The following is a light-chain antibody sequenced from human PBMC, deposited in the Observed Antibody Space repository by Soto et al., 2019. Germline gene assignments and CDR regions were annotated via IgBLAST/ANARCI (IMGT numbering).Light chain of an antibody. J-gene: IGKJ1*01. CDR3: QQYGSSGT. CDR1: QSVSNNY. V-gene: IGKV3-20*01. CDR2: GAS. Sequence: DIVLTQSPGTLSLPPGERATLSCRASQSVSNNYLAWYQQKPGQAPRLLIYGASNRATGIPDRFSGSGSGTDFTLTISRLEPEDFAVYYCQQYGSSGTFGQGAKVDI.